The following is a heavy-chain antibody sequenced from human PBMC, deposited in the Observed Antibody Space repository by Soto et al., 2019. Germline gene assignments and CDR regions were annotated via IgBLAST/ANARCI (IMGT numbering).Heavy chain of an antibody. CDR1: GGSISSSSYY. Sequence: TVSGGSISSSSYYWGWIRQPPGKGLEWIGSIYYSGSTYYNPSLKSRVTISVDTSKNQFSLKLSSVTAADTAVYYCARPSGSYLYYFDYWGEGTLVTVSS. J-gene: IGHJ4*02. CDR2: IYYSGST. D-gene: IGHD1-26*01. V-gene: IGHV4-39*01. CDR3: ARPSGSYLYYFDY.